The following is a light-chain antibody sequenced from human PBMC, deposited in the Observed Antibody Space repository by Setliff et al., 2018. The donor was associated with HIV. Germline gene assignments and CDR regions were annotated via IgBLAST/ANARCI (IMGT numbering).Light chain of an antibody. J-gene: IGLJ1*01. CDR3: QVWDSGSDHYV. CDR2: YDS. Sequence: SYELTQPPSVSVAPGKTARITCGGNNIGSKSVHWHQQKPGQAPVLVIYYDSDRPSGIPERFSGSNSGNTATLTISRVEAGDEADYYCQVWDSGSDHYVFGTGTKVTVL. CDR1: NIGSKS. V-gene: IGLV3-21*04.